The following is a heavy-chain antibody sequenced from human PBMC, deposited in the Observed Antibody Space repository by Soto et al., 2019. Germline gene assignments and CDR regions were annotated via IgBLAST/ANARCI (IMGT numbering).Heavy chain of an antibody. J-gene: IGHJ4*02. Sequence: PGGSLRLSCAASGFSFGSYALSWVRQAPGKGLEWVSTISGSDGKTFYAAAVKGRFSISRDTSQNTLYLQMNSLRADDTAIYYCARWSYLDYWGQGTRVTVSP. CDR2: ISGSDGKT. V-gene: IGHV3-23*01. D-gene: IGHD3-3*01. CDR1: GFSFGSYA. CDR3: ARWSYLDY.